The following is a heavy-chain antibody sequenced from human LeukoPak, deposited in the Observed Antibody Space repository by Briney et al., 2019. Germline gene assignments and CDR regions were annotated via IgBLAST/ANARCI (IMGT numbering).Heavy chain of an antibody. CDR2: IYHSGRT. CDR1: GVSISSGGYY. Sequence: KPSQTLSLTCTVSGVSISSGGYYWTWIRQPPGKGLEWIGYIYHSGRTYYNPSLKSRVTISVDTSKNQFSLKLSSVTAADTAVYYCARGPGGSSSSDFDYWGQGTLVTVSS. J-gene: IGHJ4*02. CDR3: ARGPGGSSSSDFDY. V-gene: IGHV4-30-2*01. D-gene: IGHD6-6*01.